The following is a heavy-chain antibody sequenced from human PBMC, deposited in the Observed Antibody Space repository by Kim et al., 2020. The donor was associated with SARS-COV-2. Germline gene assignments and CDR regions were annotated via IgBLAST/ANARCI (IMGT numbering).Heavy chain of an antibody. CDR3: AKDRPTPWFGELLRDWFDP. CDR2: ISGSGGST. J-gene: IGHJ5*02. CDR1: GFTFSSYA. D-gene: IGHD3-10*01. Sequence: GGSLRLSCAASGFTFSSYAMSWVRQSPGKGLEWVSAISGSGGSTYYADSVKGRFTISRDNSKNTLYLQMNSLRAEDTGVYYCAKDRPTPWFGELLRDWFDPWGQGTLVTVSS. V-gene: IGHV3-23*01.